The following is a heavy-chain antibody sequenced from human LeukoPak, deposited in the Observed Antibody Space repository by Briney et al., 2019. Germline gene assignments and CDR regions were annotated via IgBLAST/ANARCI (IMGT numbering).Heavy chain of an antibody. Sequence: PGGSLRLSCAASGVTFSSYAMHWVRQAPGKGLEYVSAISSNGGSTYYANSVKGRFTISRDNSKNTLYLQMGSLRAEDMAVYYCARRDFWSGYQDYWGQGTLVTVSS. V-gene: IGHV3-64*01. CDR1: GVTFSSYA. CDR3: ARRDFWSGYQDY. CDR2: ISSNGGST. D-gene: IGHD3-3*01. J-gene: IGHJ4*02.